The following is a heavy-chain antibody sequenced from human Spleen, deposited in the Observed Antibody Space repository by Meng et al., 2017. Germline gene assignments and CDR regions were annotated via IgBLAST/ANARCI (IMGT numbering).Heavy chain of an antibody. CDR2: IGHSGFT. Sequence: QPQLQESGPGLVRPSEALSLTCSVPGGSISTSGYYWGWIRQPPGKGLEWIGSIGHSGFTYYTPSLKSRITVSIDTSKNQFSLRLASVTAADTAVYYCVRSSGWVRTGFDPWGQGTLVTVSS. J-gene: IGHJ5*02. V-gene: IGHV4-39*01. CDR3: VRSSGWVRTGFDP. D-gene: IGHD6-19*01. CDR1: GGSISTSGYY.